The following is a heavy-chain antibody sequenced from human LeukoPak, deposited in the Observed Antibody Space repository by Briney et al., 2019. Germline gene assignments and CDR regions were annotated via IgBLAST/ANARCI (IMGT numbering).Heavy chain of an antibody. D-gene: IGHD3-10*01. CDR2: IWYDGSNK. J-gene: IGHJ6*03. Sequence: GGSLRLSCAVSGFTFSSYGMHSVRQAPGKGLGWVAVIWYDGSNKYYADSVKGRFTISRDNSKNTLYLQMNSLRAEDTAVYYCAKALVTMVRGVIINYYYYYMDVWGKGTTVTVSS. CDR3: AKALVTMVRGVIINYYYYYMDV. CDR1: GFTFSSYG. V-gene: IGHV3-33*06.